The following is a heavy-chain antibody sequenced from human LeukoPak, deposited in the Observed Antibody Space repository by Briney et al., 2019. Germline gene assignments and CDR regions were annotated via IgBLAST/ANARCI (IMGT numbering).Heavy chain of an antibody. CDR2: IYHSGST. J-gene: IGHJ6*02. CDR1: GGSISGNNW. D-gene: IGHD2-15*01. V-gene: IGHV4-4*02. CDR3: ARDERRYCSGGSCYSFEHYYYYGMDV. Sequence: SETLSLICAVSGGSISGNNWWSWVRQPPGKGLEWIGYIYHSGSTYYNPSLKSRVTISVDRSKNQFSLKLSSVTAADTAVYYCARDERRYCSGGSCYSFEHYYYYGMDVWGQGTTVAVSS.